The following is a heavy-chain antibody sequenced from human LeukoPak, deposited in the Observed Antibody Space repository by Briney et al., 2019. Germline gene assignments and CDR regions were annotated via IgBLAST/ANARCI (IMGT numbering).Heavy chain of an antibody. J-gene: IGHJ4*02. D-gene: IGHD4-17*01. CDR1: GFTFSNYG. CDR2: INSDGSST. V-gene: IGHV3-74*01. Sequence: GGSLRLSCAASGFTFSNYGMHWVRQAPGKGRVWVSRINSDGSSTTSADSVKVRFTISRDNAKNTLYLQMNSLRAEDTAVYYCAKGGATVIDYWGQGTLVTVSS. CDR3: AKGGATVIDY.